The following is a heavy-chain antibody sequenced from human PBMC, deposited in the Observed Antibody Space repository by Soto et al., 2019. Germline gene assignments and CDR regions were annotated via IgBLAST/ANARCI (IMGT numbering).Heavy chain of an antibody. CDR1: GGSFSGYY. D-gene: IGHD2-21*02. J-gene: IGHJ5*02. CDR3: ASIIVVTRYNWSDP. CDR2: INHSGST. Sequence: SETLSLTCAVYGGSFSGYYWSWIRQPPGKGLEWIGEINHSGSTNYNPSLKSRVTISVDTSKNQFSLKLSSVTAADTAVYYCASIIVVTRYNWSDPWGQGTLVTVSS. V-gene: IGHV4-34*01.